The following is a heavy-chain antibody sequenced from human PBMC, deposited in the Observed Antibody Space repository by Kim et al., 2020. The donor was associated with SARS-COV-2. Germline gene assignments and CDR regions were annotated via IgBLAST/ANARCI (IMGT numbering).Heavy chain of an antibody. Sequence: GGSLRLSCAASGFTFSSYSMNWVRQAPGKGLECVSSISSSSSYIYYADSVKGRFTISRDNAKNSLYLQMNSLRAEDTAVYYCARDNIVVVPAAILYYYYYGMDVWGQGTTVTVSS. J-gene: IGHJ6*02. CDR3: ARDNIVVVPAAILYYYYYGMDV. CDR1: GFTFSSYS. V-gene: IGHV3-21*01. D-gene: IGHD2-2*01. CDR2: ISSSSSYI.